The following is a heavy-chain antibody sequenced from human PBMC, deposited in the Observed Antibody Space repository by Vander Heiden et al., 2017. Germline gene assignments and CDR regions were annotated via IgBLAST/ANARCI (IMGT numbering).Heavy chain of an antibody. J-gene: IGHJ4*02. CDR2: MNEGGSEE. Sequence: EVHLVESGGGLVQPGGSLRLSCAASGFTLSSKWMGGVRQAPGKGLEWVANMNEGGSEEYYVDSVKGRFTISRDNAKNSLFLQMNSLRAEDTAVYYCARRRAVAARTIFDSWGQGTLVTVSS. CDR3: ARRRAVAARTIFDS. V-gene: IGHV3-7*01. CDR1: GFTLSSKW. D-gene: IGHD6-6*01.